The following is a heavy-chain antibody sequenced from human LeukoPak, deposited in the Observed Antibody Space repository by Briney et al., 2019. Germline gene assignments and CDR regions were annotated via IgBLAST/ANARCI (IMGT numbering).Heavy chain of an antibody. V-gene: IGHV3-23*01. Sequence: GGSLRLSCAASGFTFSSYAMSWVRQAPGKGLEWVSAISGSGGSTYYADSVKGRFTISRDNSKNTLYLQMNSLRAEDTAVYYCAKESLGSSYYYDSSGYCDVWGQGTTVTVSS. J-gene: IGHJ6*02. CDR3: AKESLGSSYYYDSSGYCDV. CDR2: ISGSGGST. D-gene: IGHD3-22*01. CDR1: GFTFSSYA.